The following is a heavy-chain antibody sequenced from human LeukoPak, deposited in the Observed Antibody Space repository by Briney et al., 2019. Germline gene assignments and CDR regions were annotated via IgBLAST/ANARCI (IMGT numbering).Heavy chain of an antibody. CDR1: GGSISSTNW. Sequence: PSGPLSLICGVSGGSISSTNWWTWVRQPPGKGLEWIGEVHLDGRTNYNPSLASRLTMSVDFSENHISLKLTSVTAADTAVYYCAREGGFYRPLDYSGQGTLVTVSS. CDR2: VHLDGRT. D-gene: IGHD3-3*01. V-gene: IGHV4-4*02. CDR3: AREGGFYRPLDY. J-gene: IGHJ4*02.